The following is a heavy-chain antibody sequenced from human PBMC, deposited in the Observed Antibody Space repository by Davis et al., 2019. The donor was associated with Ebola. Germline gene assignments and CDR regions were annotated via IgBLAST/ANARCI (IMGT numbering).Heavy chain of an antibody. Sequence: GESLKTLCAASGFTFTSYSMTWVRQAPGKGLDWVSGITGSGGNTYYADPVKGRFTFSRDNSKNKLYLQMNSLRDEDSAVYYCAKGSLYGSRSITAGMDVWGQGTTVTVSS. CDR2: ITGSGGNT. CDR3: AKGSLYGSRSITAGMDV. D-gene: IGHD4-17*01. CDR1: GFTFTSYS. V-gene: IGHV3-23*01. J-gene: IGHJ6*02.